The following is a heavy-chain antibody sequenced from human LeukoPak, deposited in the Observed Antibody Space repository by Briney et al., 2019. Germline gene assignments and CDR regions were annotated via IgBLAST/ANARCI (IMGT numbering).Heavy chain of an antibody. D-gene: IGHD3-10*01. Sequence: TSETLSLTCTLSGGSIRGYFWSWIRQPPGKGLEWIGHIYSSGSTTYTPSLQGRGTISLDTSKNQFSLKLSSVTAADTAVYYCARHYDSGSYPLDFWGQGTLVTVSS. CDR2: IYSSGST. CDR3: ARHYDSGSYPLDF. J-gene: IGHJ4*02. CDR1: GGSIRGYF. V-gene: IGHV4-59*08.